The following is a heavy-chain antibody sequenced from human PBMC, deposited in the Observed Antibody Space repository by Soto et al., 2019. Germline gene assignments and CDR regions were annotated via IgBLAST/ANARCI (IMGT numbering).Heavy chain of an antibody. D-gene: IGHD3-3*01. CDR2: INTNTGNP. CDR3: AREPDDFWSGPPMDV. Sequence: ASVKVSCKASGYTFTSYAMNWVRQAPGQGLEWMGWINTNTGNPTYAQGFTGRFVFSLDTSVSTAYLQICSLKAEDTALYYCAREPDDFWSGPPMDVWGKGTTVTVSS. V-gene: IGHV7-4-1*01. CDR1: GYTFTSYA. J-gene: IGHJ6*03.